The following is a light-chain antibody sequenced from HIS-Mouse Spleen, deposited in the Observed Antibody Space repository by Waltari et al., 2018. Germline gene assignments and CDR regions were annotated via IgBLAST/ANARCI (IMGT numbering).Light chain of an antibody. Sequence: DIQLTQSPSFLSASVGDRVTITCRASQGISSYLAWYQQKPGKAPKLLIYAASTLQSGVRSRFSGSGSGTEFTLTISSLQPEDFATYYCQQLNSYPSLTFGGGTKVEIK. CDR1: QGISSY. J-gene: IGKJ4*01. V-gene: IGKV1-9*01. CDR3: QQLNSYPSLT. CDR2: AAS.